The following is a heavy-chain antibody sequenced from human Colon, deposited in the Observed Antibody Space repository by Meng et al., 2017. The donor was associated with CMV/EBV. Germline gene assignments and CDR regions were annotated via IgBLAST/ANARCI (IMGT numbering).Heavy chain of an antibody. CDR3: VRSSGWSLFDY. CDR2: IRSDGSAT. V-gene: IGHV1-2*02. CDR1: GYTFSDYY. J-gene: IGHJ4*02. D-gene: IGHD6-19*01. Sequence: QATLMQAGGGVKVPGASVKVSCKTSGYTFSDYYLHWVRQAPGQGLEWMGWIRSDGSATNYAQKFRGRVTMTRDASVSTAYMELSGLTSDDTAVYFCVRSSGWSLFDYWGPGALVTVPS.